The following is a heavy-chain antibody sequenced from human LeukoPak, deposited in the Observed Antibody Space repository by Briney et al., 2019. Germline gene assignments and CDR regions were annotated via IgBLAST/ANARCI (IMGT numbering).Heavy chain of an antibody. J-gene: IGHJ4*02. D-gene: IGHD6-19*01. Sequence: GASVKVSCKASGYTFTTYDINWVRRATGQGLEWMGWMNPTSGYTGYAQKFQGRITMTRDTSLRTAYMELSSLRSEDTAVYYCARVAGSVDSWGQGTLVTVSS. CDR3: ARVAGSVDS. CDR2: MNPTSGYT. CDR1: GYTFTTYD. V-gene: IGHV1-8*01.